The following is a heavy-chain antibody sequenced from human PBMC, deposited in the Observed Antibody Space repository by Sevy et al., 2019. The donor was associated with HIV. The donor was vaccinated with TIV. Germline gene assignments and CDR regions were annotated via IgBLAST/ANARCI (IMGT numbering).Heavy chain of an antibody. D-gene: IGHD2-2*01. CDR2: IYTSGST. J-gene: IGHJ6*02. CDR3: AGDQLQLGRPSYGMDV. CDR1: GGSISSYY. V-gene: IGHV4-4*07. Sequence: SETLSLTCTVSGGSISSYYWSWIRQPAGKGLEWIGRIYTSGSTNYNPSLKSRVTMSVDTSKNQFSLKLSSVTAADTAGYYCAGDQLQLGRPSYGMDVWGQGTTVTVSS.